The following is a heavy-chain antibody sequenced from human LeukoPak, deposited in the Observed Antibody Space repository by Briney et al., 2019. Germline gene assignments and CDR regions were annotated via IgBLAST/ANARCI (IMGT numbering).Heavy chain of an antibody. J-gene: IGHJ4*02. D-gene: IGHD6-13*01. Sequence: QTGGSLRLSCAASGFTFSSYAMSWVRQAPGKGLEWVSAISGSGDSTYYADSVKGRFTISRDNSKNTLYLQMNSLRAEDTAVYYCAYSSSWYSDYWGQGTLVTVSS. CDR2: ISGSGDST. CDR1: GFTFSSYA. CDR3: AYSSSWYSDY. V-gene: IGHV3-23*01.